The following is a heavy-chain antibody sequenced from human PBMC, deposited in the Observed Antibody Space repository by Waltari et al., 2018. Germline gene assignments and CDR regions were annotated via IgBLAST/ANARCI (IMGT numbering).Heavy chain of an antibody. CDR3: ARIIAAPLKRAFDI. J-gene: IGHJ3*02. CDR2: INHSGST. CDR1: GGSFSGYY. V-gene: IGHV4-34*01. Sequence: QVQLQQWGAGLLKPSETLSLTCAVYGGSFSGYYWRWIRQPPGKGLEWIGEINHSGSTNYNPSLKSRVTISVDTSKNQFSLKLSSVTAADTAVYYCARIIAAPLKRAFDIWGQGTMVTVSS. D-gene: IGHD6-6*01.